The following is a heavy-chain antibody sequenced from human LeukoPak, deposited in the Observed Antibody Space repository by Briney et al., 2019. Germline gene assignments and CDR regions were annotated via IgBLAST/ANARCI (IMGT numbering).Heavy chain of an antibody. Sequence: GGSLRLSCAASGFTFSSYAMHWVRQAPGKGLEWVAVISYDGSNKYYADSVKGRFTISRDNSKNTLYLQMNSLRAEDTAVYYCARVGDSSGYHRYFQHWGQGTLVTVSS. V-gene: IGHV3-30-3*01. CDR1: GFTFSSYA. J-gene: IGHJ1*01. CDR3: ARVGDSSGYHRYFQH. CDR2: ISYDGSNK. D-gene: IGHD3-22*01.